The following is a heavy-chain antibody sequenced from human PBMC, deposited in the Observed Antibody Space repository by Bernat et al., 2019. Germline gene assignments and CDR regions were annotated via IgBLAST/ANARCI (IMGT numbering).Heavy chain of an antibody. J-gene: IGHJ4*02. CDR3: AKCQAERWLQLPTGA. Sequence: QVQLVESGGGVVQPGGSLRLSCAASGFTFSSYGMHWVRQAPAKALEWVAFIRSDGSNKYYAVSVKGRFPISRDNSKNTLYLQMNSLRAEDTAVYYCAKCQAERWLQLPTGAWGQGTLVTVSS. V-gene: IGHV3-30*02. CDR2: IRSDGSNK. CDR1: GFTFSSYG. D-gene: IGHD5-24*01.